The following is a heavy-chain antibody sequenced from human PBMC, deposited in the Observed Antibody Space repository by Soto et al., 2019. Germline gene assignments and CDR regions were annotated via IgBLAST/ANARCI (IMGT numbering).Heavy chain of an antibody. CDR2: ISGSGRAT. CDR3: AKDRLAGGFDY. CDR1: GFSFGSYA. Sequence: GSLRLSCAASGFSFGSYAMSWVRQAPGKGLEWVSTISGSGRATYYTDSVKGRFTISRDNSRNTVYLQMNSLRADDTAVYYCAKDRLAGGFDYWGQGTLVTVSS. D-gene: IGHD3-16*01. J-gene: IGHJ4*02. V-gene: IGHV3-23*01.